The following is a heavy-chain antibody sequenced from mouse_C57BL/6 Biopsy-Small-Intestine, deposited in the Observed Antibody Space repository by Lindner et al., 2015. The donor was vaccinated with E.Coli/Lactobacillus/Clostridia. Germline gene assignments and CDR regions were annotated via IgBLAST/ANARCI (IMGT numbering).Heavy chain of an antibody. V-gene: IGHV1S126*01. J-gene: IGHJ1*01. D-gene: IGHD1-2*01. CDR1: GYRFTRHG. CDR3: ARDGLYQFDRSGHYLTFHGMDV. CDR2: INTANGNT. Sequence: SVKVSCKVSGYRFTRHGLSWVRQAPGQGLEWLGWINTANGNTKYSQKFQDRLTITRDTSASTAYMELTSLRSDDTAVYYCARDGLYQFDRSGHYLTFHGMDVWGQGTTVTVSS.